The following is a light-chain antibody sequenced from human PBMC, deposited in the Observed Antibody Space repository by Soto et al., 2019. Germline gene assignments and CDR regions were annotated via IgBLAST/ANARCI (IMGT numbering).Light chain of an antibody. CDR3: SSYTATSTWV. Sequence: QSALTQPASVSGSPGQSITISCTGTGSDVGGYNYVSWYQHYPGKAPKVLIYDVTSRPSGVSKRFSGSKSGNTASLTISGLQAEDEADYYCSSYTATSTWVFGGGTKLTVL. CDR2: DVT. J-gene: IGLJ3*02. CDR1: GSDVGGYNY. V-gene: IGLV2-14*03.